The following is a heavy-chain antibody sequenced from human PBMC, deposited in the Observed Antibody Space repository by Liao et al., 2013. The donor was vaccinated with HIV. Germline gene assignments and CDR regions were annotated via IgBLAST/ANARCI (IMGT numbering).Heavy chain of an antibody. CDR3: ARVILEYGVPEDYYYYMDL. Sequence: QVQLQESGPGLVKPSQTLSLTCTVSGASISSGDYYWTWIRQLPGKGLEWIASIYYTGSISNNPSLTGRISLSLDTSNNQFSLRLSSVTAADTAVYYCARVILEYGVPEDYYYYMDLWGKGTTVTVSS. V-gene: IGHV4-30-4*08. CDR2: IYYTGSI. J-gene: IGHJ6*03. D-gene: IGHD4-17*01. CDR1: GASISSGDYY.